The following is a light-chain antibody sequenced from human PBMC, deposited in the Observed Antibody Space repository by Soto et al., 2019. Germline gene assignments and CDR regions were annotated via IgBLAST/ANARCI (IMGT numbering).Light chain of an antibody. CDR1: QGISSY. J-gene: IGKJ2*01. CDR2: AAS. V-gene: IGKV1-8*01. CDR3: QQYYSYPYT. Sequence: AIRMTQSPSSFSASTGDRVTITCRASQGISSYLAWYQQKPGKATKLLIYAASTLQSGVPSRFSGSGSGTDFNLTISCLQSEDFATYYCQQYYSYPYTFGQGTKLEIK.